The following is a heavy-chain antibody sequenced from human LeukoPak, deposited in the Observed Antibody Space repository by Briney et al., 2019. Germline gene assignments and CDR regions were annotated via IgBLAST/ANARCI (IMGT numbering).Heavy chain of an antibody. CDR3: ARTFRESYYDFWSGYSTLDY. Sequence: KPSETLSLTCAVYGGSFSGYYWSWIRQPPGKGLEWIGEINHSGSTNYNPSLKSRVTISVDTSKNQFSLKLSSVTAADTAVYYCARTFRESYYDFWSGYSTLDYWGQGTLVTVSS. J-gene: IGHJ4*02. D-gene: IGHD3-3*01. CDR1: GGSFSGYY. CDR2: INHSGST. V-gene: IGHV4-34*01.